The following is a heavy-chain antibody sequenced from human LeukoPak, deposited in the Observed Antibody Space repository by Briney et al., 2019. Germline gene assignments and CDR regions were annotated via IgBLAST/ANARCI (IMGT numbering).Heavy chain of an antibody. D-gene: IGHD3-16*01. CDR2: IQYDASNK. Sequence: GGSLGLSCAAPGFTFSNYGMHWVRQAPGKGLEWVAFIQYDASNKYYSDSVKGRFTISRDNSKNTLYLQMNSLRPEDTAVYYCAKITDPQFDIWGQGTMVTVSS. J-gene: IGHJ3*02. CDR3: AKITDPQFDI. CDR1: GFTFSNYG. V-gene: IGHV3-30*02.